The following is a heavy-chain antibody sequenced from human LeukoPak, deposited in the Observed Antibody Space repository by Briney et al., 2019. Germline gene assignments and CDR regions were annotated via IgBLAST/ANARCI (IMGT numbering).Heavy chain of an antibody. J-gene: IGHJ4*02. CDR2: INHSGST. Sequence: TSETLSLTCAVYGGSFSGYYWSWIRQPPGKGREWIGEINHSGSTNHNPSLKTRDPISVDPPKNQFSLKLSPGTAADTAVYYCAAGETNVVTGAMPFDYWGQGTLVTVSS. CDR1: GGSFSGYY. V-gene: IGHV4-34*01. D-gene: IGHD2-2*01. CDR3: AAGETNVVTGAMPFDY.